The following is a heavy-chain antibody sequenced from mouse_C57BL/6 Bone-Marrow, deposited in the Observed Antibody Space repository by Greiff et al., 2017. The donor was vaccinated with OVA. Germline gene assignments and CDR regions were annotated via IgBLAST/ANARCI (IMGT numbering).Heavy chain of an antibody. J-gene: IGHJ3*01. Sequence: EVQLVESGPELVKPGASVKISCKASGYSFTDYNMNWVKQSNGKSLEWIGVINPNYGSTSYNQKFKGKATLTVDQSSSTAYMQLNSLTSEDSAVYYCAGATMVTRGAWFAYWGQGTLVTVSA. D-gene: IGHD2-2*01. V-gene: IGHV1-39*01. CDR1: GYSFTDYN. CDR3: AGATMVTRGAWFAY. CDR2: INPNYGST.